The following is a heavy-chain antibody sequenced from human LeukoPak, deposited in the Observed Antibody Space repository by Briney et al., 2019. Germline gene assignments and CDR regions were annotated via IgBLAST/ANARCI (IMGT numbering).Heavy chain of an antibody. CDR1: GGSFSGYY. J-gene: IGHJ4*02. Sequence: SETLSLTCAVYGGSFSGYYWSWIRQPPGKGLEWVGEINHSGSTNYNPSLKSRVTISVDTSKYQFSLKLSSVTAADTAVYYCAREEVSSGRTAFFDYWGQGTLVTVSS. CDR3: AREEVSSGRTAFFDY. CDR2: INHSGST. D-gene: IGHD6-19*01. V-gene: IGHV4-34*01.